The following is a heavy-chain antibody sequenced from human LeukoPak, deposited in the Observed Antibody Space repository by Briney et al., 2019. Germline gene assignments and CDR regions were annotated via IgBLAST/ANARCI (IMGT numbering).Heavy chain of an antibody. Sequence: EASVKVSCKRTGHRFTANSIHWVRLAPGQGLEWLGWINPDSGVANYVQRFQGRVTMTRDTSISTAYLEVSRLRSDDSAVYYRGLTLTYSYGMDVWGQGTTVTVSS. J-gene: IGHJ6*02. CDR2: INPDSGVA. CDR3: GLTLTYSYGMDV. V-gene: IGHV1-2*02. D-gene: IGHD2-21*02. CDR1: GHRFTANS.